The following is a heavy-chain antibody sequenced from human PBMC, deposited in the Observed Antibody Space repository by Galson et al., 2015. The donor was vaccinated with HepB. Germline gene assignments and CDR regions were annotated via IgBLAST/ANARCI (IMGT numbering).Heavy chain of an antibody. Sequence: SLRLSCAASGFSFSSYEMNWVRQAPGKGLEWVSYISSSGSTIYYADSVKGRVTISRDNAKNSLYLQKNSRRAEDTAVYYCAREAYWNAFDYWGQGTMGTVSS. CDR3: AREAYWNAFDY. D-gene: IGHD1-1*01. V-gene: IGHV3-48*03. J-gene: IGHJ3*01. CDR2: ISSSGSTI. CDR1: GFSFSSYE.